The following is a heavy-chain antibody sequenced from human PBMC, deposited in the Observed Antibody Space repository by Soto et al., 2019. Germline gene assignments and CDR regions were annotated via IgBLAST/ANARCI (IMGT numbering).Heavy chain of an antibody. CDR2: IKHSGST. Sequence: SETLSLTCAVDGGSFSGYYWSWIRQPPGKGLEWIGEIKHSGSTNYNPSLKSRVTISVDTSKNQFSLKLSSVTAADTAVYYCARDPRYNWNYVNWGQGTLVTVSS. J-gene: IGHJ4*02. D-gene: IGHD1-7*01. CDR3: ARDPRYNWNYVN. V-gene: IGHV4-34*01. CDR1: GGSFSGYY.